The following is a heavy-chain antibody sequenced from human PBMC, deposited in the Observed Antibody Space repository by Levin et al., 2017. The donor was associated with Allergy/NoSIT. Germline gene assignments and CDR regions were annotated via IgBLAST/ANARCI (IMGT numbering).Heavy chain of an antibody. CDR3: ARDIAAAGNDY. V-gene: IGHV3-48*01. D-gene: IGHD6-13*01. CDR2: ISSSSSTI. CDR1: GFTFSSYS. Sequence: GESLKISCAASGFTFSSYSMNWVRQAPGKGLEWVSYISSSSSTIYYADSVKGRFTISRDNAKNSLYLQMNSLRAEDTAVYYCARDIAAAGNDYWGQGTLVTVSS. J-gene: IGHJ4*02.